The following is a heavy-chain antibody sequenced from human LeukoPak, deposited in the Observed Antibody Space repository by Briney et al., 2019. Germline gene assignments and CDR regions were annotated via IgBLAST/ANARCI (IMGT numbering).Heavy chain of an antibody. Sequence: GGSLRLSCAASGSTFSKSWMSWLRQTPEKGLEWVANIKEDGSAKYYVDSVKGRFTISRDNAKNSLYLQMNSLRAEDTAVYYCAKDDEGYYWGQGILVTVSS. J-gene: IGHJ4*02. V-gene: IGHV3-7*04. CDR2: IKEDGSAK. CDR3: AKDDEGYY. CDR1: GSTFSKSW. D-gene: IGHD3-3*01.